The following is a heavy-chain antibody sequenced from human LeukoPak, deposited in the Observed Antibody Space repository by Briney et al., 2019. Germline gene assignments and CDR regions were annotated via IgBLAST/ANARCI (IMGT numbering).Heavy chain of an antibody. CDR3: ARHAGDIVVVPAAILYFDY. CDR2: INHSGST. V-gene: IGHV4-34*01. CDR1: GGSFSGYY. D-gene: IGHD2-2*02. J-gene: IGHJ4*02. Sequence: SETLSLTCAVYGGSFSGYYWSWIRQPPGKGLEWIGEINHSGSTNYNPSLKSRVTISVDTSKNQFSLKLSSVTAADTAVYYCARHAGDIVVVPAAILYFDYWGQGTLVTVSS.